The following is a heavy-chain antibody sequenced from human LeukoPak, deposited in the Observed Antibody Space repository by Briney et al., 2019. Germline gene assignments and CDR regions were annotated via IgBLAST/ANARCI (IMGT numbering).Heavy chain of an antibody. D-gene: IGHD3-22*01. CDR1: VVSISRYD. V-gene: IGHV4-34*01. J-gene: IGHJ4*01. Sequence: PASTLSLTCTVAVVSISRYDLSWIHQRPGNGLDWIYQIDHIGSTNYNSSLKSAVTISVDTYKNQFSLKLSSVTAADPAVYYCARPEIYYDSSGYCHDWGQGTLVTVSS. CDR3: ARPEIYYDSSGYCHD. CDR2: IDHIGST.